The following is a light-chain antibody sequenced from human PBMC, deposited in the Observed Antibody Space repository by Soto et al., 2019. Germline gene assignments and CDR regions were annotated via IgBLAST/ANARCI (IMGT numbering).Light chain of an antibody. CDR3: QQYYSYPRT. V-gene: IGKV1-8*01. CDR1: QGISSY. CDR2: AAS. Sequence: AIRMTQSPSSFSASTGDRVTITCRASQGISSYLAWYQQNPGKAPKLLIYAASTLQSGVPARFSGSGSGTDFTLTISCLQSEDFATYYFQQYYSYPRTFGQGTKVEIK. J-gene: IGKJ1*01.